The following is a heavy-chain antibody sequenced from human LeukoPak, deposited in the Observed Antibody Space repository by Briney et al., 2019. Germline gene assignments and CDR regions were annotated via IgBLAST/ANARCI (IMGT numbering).Heavy chain of an antibody. CDR2: INPSGGST. CDR1: GYTFTNYY. V-gene: IGHV1-46*01. CDR3: ARGDILTGYYYMDV. Sequence: ASVKVSCKASGYTFTNYYMHWVRQAPGQGLEWMGMINPSGGSTTYAQKFQGRVTVTRDTSTSTVYMELTILRSEDTAVYYCARGDILTGYYYMDVWGKGTTVTISS. D-gene: IGHD3-9*01. J-gene: IGHJ6*03.